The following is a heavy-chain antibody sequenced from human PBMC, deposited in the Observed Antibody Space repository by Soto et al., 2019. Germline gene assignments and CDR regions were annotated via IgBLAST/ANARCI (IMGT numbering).Heavy chain of an antibody. Sequence: QVQLVQSGAEVRESGASVKVSCKASGFTLNPYYIHWVRQAPGQGLEWMGLISPSGETVSYAQKFQGRVTVTRDTSITTVHMELTSLRSEDTGIYYCARELPGTGGFEYGGQGTLVTVSS. CDR2: ISPSGETV. CDR1: GFTLNPYY. CDR3: ARELPGTGGFEY. J-gene: IGHJ4*02. V-gene: IGHV1-46*02. D-gene: IGHD7-27*01.